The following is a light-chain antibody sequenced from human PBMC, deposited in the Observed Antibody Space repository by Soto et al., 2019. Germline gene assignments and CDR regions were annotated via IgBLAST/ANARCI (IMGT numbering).Light chain of an antibody. CDR3: QQYGTSPRGT. CDR2: GAS. CDR1: QSVSND. J-gene: IGKJ1*01. V-gene: IGKV3-20*01. Sequence: EIVMTQSPATVSVSPGERATLSCRASQSVSNDLAWYQQKPGQAPRLLMFGASNRATGIPDRFSGSGSGTDFTLTISRLEPEDFAMYYCQQYGTSPRGTFGQGTKVDIK.